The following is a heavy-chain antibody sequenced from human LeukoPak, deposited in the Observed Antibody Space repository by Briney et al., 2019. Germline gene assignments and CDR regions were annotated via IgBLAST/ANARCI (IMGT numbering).Heavy chain of an antibody. CDR3: ARDIGGGGWFDP. D-gene: IGHD3-16*01. CDR2: MNPNSGNT. V-gene: IGHV1-8*02. Sequence: ASVKVSCKASGYTFTSYDINWVRQAPGQGLEWMGWMNPNSGNTGYAQKFQGRVTMTRNTSISTAYMELSSLRSEDTAVYYCARDIGGGGWFDPWGQGTLVTVSS. J-gene: IGHJ5*02. CDR1: GYTFTSYD.